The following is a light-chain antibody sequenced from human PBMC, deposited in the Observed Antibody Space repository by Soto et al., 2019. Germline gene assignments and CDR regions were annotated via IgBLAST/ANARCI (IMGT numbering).Light chain of an antibody. J-gene: IGKJ1*01. CDR3: QQYCDSSWT. CDR2: GVS. V-gene: IGKV3-20*01. CDR1: QNINNTY. Sequence: EIVLTQSPGTLSLSPGERATLSCRASQNINNTYSAWYQQKPGQTPRLLIYGVSNRATGIPDRFSGSGSGTAFTLTISRLEFEDFAVYYCQQYCDSSWTFGQGTKVEIE.